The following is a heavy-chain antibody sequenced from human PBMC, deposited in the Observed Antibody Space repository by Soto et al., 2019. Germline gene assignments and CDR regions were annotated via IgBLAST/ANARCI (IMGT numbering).Heavy chain of an antibody. CDR1: GYTFTSYG. Sequence: ASVKVSCKASGYTFTSYGISWVRQAPGQGLEWMGWISAYNGNTEYAQNLQGRVTMTTDASTITAYMEMRSLRSDDTAVYYCERDLDGSGSYYTDYWGPGTLVTVPS. J-gene: IGHJ4*02. CDR2: ISAYNGNT. V-gene: IGHV1-18*01. D-gene: IGHD3-10*01. CDR3: ERDLDGSGSYYTDY.